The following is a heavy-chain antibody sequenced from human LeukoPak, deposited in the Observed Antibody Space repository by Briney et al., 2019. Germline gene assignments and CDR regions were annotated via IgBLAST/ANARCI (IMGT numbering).Heavy chain of an antibody. J-gene: IGHJ4*02. CDR3: ARLSGRGSGYDLDIDY. D-gene: IGHD5-12*01. V-gene: IGHV1-46*01. CDR1: GYTFTRYY. CDR2: INPSGGST. Sequence: GASVKVSCTASGYTFTRYYIHWVRQAPGQGLEWMGIINPSGGSTNYAQKFQGRVTMTRDTSTTTVYMELNGLTSEDTAVYYCARLSGRGSGYDLDIDYWGQGTLVTVSS.